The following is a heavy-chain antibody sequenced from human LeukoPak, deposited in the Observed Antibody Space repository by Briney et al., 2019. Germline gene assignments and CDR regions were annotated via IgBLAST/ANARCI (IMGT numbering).Heavy chain of an antibody. J-gene: IGHJ3*02. CDR3: ARRHWRWLQFTSGDAFDI. D-gene: IGHD5-24*01. Sequence: PSETLSLTCTVSGGSISSSSYYWGWIRQPPGTGLEWIGSIYYSGSTYYNPSLKRRVTISVDTSKNQFSLKLSSVTAADTAVYYCARRHWRWLQFTSGDAFDIWGQGTMVTVSS. V-gene: IGHV4-39*01. CDR1: GGSISSSSYY. CDR2: IYYSGST.